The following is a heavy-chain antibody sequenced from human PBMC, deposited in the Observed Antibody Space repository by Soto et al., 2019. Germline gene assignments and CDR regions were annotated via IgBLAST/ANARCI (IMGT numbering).Heavy chain of an antibody. J-gene: IGHJ5*02. Sequence: QLQLQESGPGLVKPSETLSLACTVSGGSISSENYHWGWIRQPPGKGLEWIGSVDHSGSTNSNPSLRSRVTISVDTSKNQFSLKLSSVTAADTAVYFCARIGLGYCSTTRCLGERPWGQGTLVTVSS. CDR2: VDHSGST. CDR1: GGSISSENYH. CDR3: ARIGLGYCSTTRCLGERP. V-gene: IGHV4-39*01. D-gene: IGHD2-2*01.